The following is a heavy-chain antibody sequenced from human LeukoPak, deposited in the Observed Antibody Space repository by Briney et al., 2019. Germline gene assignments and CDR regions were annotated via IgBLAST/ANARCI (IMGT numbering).Heavy chain of an antibody. J-gene: IGHJ4*02. D-gene: IGHD4-11*01. CDR1: GFTVSNNY. CDR3: VRRGITTFYYDY. Sequence: GGSLRLSCTASGFTVSNNYMNWVRQAPGKGLEWVSSISSSSSYIYYADSVKGRFTISRDNSKNTLYLQMNSLRAEDTAMYYCVRRGITTFYYDYWGQGTLVTVSS. V-gene: IGHV3-21*04. CDR2: ISSSSSYI.